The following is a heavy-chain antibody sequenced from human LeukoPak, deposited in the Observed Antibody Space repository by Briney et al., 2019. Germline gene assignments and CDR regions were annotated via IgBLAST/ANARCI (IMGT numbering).Heavy chain of an antibody. CDR2: IYPGDSDT. D-gene: IGHD5-24*01. J-gene: IGHJ4*02. CDR1: GYTFTKYW. CDR3: ARRDMATNTPFDY. Sequence: GESLKISCKGSGYTFTKYWIGWVRQSPGKGLECMGIIYPGDSDTRYSPSFQGQVTISADKSISTAYLLWSSLKASDTAMYYCARRDMATNTPFDYWGQGTLVTVSS. V-gene: IGHV5-51*01.